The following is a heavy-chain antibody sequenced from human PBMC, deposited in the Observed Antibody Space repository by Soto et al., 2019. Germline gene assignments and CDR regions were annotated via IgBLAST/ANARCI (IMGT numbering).Heavy chain of an antibody. Sequence: QVQLVQSGAEVRKPGSSVKVSCKTSGVSFNNNGIGWVRQAPGHGLEWMGGVSPPSRTSNYAPKFQGRISNTADASTGTVNMELSSLTSEDTAQYYCARVLYYGSGSYSPYGVDVWGQGTTVTVSS. V-gene: IGHV1-69*01. CDR3: ARVLYYGSGSYSPYGVDV. D-gene: IGHD3-10*01. CDR1: GVSFNNNG. J-gene: IGHJ6*02. CDR2: VSPPSRTS.